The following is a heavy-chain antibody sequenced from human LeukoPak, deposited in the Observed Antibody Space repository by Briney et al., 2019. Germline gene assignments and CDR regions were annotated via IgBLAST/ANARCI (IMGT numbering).Heavy chain of an antibody. CDR3: ARSSVIGAFEI. V-gene: IGHV3-66*01. J-gene: IGHJ3*02. CDR1: GFTVSSNY. D-gene: IGHD2-21*01. Sequence: GGSLRLSCAASGFTVSSNYMSWVRQAPGKGLEWVSVIYSGGSTYYADSVKGRFTISRDNSKNTLYLQMNSLRAEDTAVYHCARSSVIGAFEIWGQGTMVTVSS. CDR2: IYSGGST.